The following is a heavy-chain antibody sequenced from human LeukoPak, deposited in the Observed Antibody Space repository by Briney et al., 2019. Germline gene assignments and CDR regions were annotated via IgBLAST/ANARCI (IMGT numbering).Heavy chain of an antibody. J-gene: IGHJ3*01. CDR2: IHHNGGT. CDR3: ARRSIVATVNAAFDV. CDR1: GGSIRSSSYN. Sequence: SETLSLTCTVSGGSIRSSSYNWGWIRQPPGKGLEWIGSIHHNGGTYYSPSLKSRVTISVDTSKNQFSLRLSSVTAEDTAVYFCARRSIVATVNAAFDVWGQGTMVIVSS. D-gene: IGHD5-12*01. V-gene: IGHV4-39*01.